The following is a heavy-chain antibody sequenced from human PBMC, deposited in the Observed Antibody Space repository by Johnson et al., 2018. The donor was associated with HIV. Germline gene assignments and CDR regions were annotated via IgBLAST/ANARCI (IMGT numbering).Heavy chain of an antibody. J-gene: IGHJ3*02. CDR1: GFTFRSYW. Sequence: EVQLVESGGGVVQPGGSLRLSCAASGFTFRSYWMSWVRQAPGKGLEWVANIKEDGSEKYYVDSVKGRFTISRDNAKNSVYLQMKSLRAEDTAVYYCARRSGYAFDIWGQGTMVTVSS. CDR2: IKEDGSEK. D-gene: IGHD5-24*01. V-gene: IGHV3-7*05. CDR3: ARRSGYAFDI.